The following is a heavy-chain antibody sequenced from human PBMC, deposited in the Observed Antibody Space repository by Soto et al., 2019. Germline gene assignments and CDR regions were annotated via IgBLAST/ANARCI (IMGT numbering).Heavy chain of an antibody. V-gene: IGHV3-33*01. CDR2: IWYDGSNK. CDR1: GFTFSSYG. Sequence: QVQLVESGGGVVQPGRSLRLSCAASGFTFSSYGMHWVRQAPGKGLEWVAVIWYDGSNKYYADSVKGRFTISRDNSKNTLYLQMNSLRAEDTAVYYWARDGGRWDYESSGYLYWGQGTLVTVSS. CDR3: ARDGGRWDYESSGYLY. D-gene: IGHD3-22*01. J-gene: IGHJ4*02.